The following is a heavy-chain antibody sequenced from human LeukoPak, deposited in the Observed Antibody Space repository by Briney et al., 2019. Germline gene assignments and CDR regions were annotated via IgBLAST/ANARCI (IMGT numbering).Heavy chain of an antibody. CDR3: AKDIGIQLWFSDAFDI. D-gene: IGHD5-18*01. CDR2: ISYDGSNK. CDR1: GFTFSSYA. V-gene: IGHV3-30-3*01. J-gene: IGHJ3*02. Sequence: GGSLRLSCAASGFTFSSYAMHWVRQAPGKGLEWVAVISYDGSNKYYADSVKGRFTISRDNSKNTLYLQMNSLRAEDTALYYCAKDIGIQLWFSDAFDIWGQGTMVTVSS.